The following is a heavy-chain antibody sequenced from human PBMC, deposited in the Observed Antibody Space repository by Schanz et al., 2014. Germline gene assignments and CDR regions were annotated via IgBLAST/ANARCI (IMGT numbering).Heavy chain of an antibody. V-gene: IGHV3-23*04. CDR2: INGNGGIT. CDR1: GFTFSTYA. CDR3: AKVAPAATYLDS. J-gene: IGHJ4*02. Sequence: VHLVESGGGVVQPGGSLRLSCSASGFTFSTYAMSWVRQAPGKGLEWVSAINGNGGITYYADPVKGRFTISRDNSKNTLYLQMKSLRVEDTAVYYCAKVAPAATYLDSWGLGTLVTVSS. D-gene: IGHD2-2*01.